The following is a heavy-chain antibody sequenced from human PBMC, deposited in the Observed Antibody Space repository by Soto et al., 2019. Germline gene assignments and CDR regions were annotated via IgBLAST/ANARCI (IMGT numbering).Heavy chain of an antibody. CDR2: VYISGST. V-gene: IGHV4-4*07. J-gene: IGHJ3*02. CDR1: GGSISTYY. CDR3: ARGGRDGFDI. Sequence: PSETLSLTCTVSGGSISTYYWNWIRQSAGKGLEWIGRVYISGSTNYHPSLKSRVAMSVDTSNNQFSLKVTSVTAADTAVYYCARGGRDGFDICGQGTMVTVSS.